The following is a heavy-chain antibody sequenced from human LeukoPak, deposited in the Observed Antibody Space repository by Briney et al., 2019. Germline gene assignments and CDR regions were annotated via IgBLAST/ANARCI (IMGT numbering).Heavy chain of an antibody. CDR1: GVSIRSYY. J-gene: IGHJ4*02. Sequence: PSETLSLTCTVSGVSIRSYYWSWIRQPAGKGLEWIGRFHTSGSTNYNPSLKSRVTMSVDTSKNQFSLKLSSVTAADTAVYSCARDTYYYDSSGYYYFDYWGQGTLVTVSS. CDR3: ARDTYYYDSSGYYYFDY. CDR2: FHTSGST. V-gene: IGHV4-4*07. D-gene: IGHD3-22*01.